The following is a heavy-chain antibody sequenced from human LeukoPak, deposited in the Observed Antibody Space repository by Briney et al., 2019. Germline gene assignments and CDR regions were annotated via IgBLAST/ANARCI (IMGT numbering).Heavy chain of an antibody. J-gene: IGHJ4*02. V-gene: IGHV3-43*01. Sequence: GGSLRLSCAASGFTFDDYTMHWVRQAPGKGLEWVSLISWDGGSTYYADSVKGRFTISRDNSKNSLYLQMNSLRTEDTALYYCAKDGIGKFPSGWYNREYYFDYWGQGTLVTVSS. CDR1: GFTFDDYT. CDR3: AKDGIGKFPSGWYNREYYFDY. D-gene: IGHD6-19*01. CDR2: ISWDGGST.